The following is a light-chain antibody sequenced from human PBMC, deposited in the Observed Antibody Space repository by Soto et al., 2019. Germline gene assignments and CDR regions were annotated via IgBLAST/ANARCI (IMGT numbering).Light chain of an antibody. J-gene: IGLJ2*01. CDR3: SSYTTTSTVV. V-gene: IGLV2-14*01. Sequence: QSALTQPASVSGSPGQSIPVSCTGTSSDIGGHNYVSWSQQYPGKVPKRIIYEVTNRPSGVSNRFSGSKSGNTASLTVSGLQAEDEADYYCSSYTTTSTVVFGGGTKLTVL. CDR2: EVT. CDR1: SSDIGGHNY.